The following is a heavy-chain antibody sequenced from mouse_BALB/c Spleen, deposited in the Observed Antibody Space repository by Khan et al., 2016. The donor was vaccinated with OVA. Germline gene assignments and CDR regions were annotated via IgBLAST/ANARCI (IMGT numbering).Heavy chain of an antibody. V-gene: IGHV9-3-1*01. Sequence: QIQLVQSGPELKKPGETVQISCKTSGFTFTNYGMNWVKRAPGKGLKWMGWINTYTGEPTFADDFKGRFAFSLETSASTAYLQINSLKNEDTATYFCERGGYNGTMDCWGQGTSVTVSS. J-gene: IGHJ4*01. D-gene: IGHD2-14*01. CDR3: ERGGYNGTMDC. CDR1: GFTFTNYG. CDR2: INTYTGEP.